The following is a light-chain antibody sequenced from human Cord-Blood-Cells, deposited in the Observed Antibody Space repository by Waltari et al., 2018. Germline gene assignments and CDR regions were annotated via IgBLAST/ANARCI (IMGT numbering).Light chain of an antibody. J-gene: IGLJ3*02. V-gene: IGLV2-11*01. CDR3: CSYAGSYTWV. CDR1: SSDVGGYNY. Sequence: QSALTQPRSVSGSPGQSVTISCTGTSSDVGGYNYVSSYQQHPGKAPNLMIYDVSKRPSGVPDRFSGSKSGNTASLTISGLQAEDEADYYCCSYAGSYTWVFGGGTKLTVL. CDR2: DVS.